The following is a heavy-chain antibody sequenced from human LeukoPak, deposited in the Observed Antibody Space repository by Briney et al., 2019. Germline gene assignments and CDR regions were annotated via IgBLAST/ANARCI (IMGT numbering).Heavy chain of an antibody. D-gene: IGHD6-13*01. Sequence: ASVKVSCKASGYTFTGYYMHWVRQAPGQGLEWMGWINPNSGGTNYAQKFQGRVTMTRDTSISTAYMELSRLRSDDTAVYYCAKESIAAAGTGDPWGQGTLVTVSS. CDR2: INPNSGGT. V-gene: IGHV1-2*02. J-gene: IGHJ5*02. CDR1: GYTFTGYY. CDR3: AKESIAAAGTGDP.